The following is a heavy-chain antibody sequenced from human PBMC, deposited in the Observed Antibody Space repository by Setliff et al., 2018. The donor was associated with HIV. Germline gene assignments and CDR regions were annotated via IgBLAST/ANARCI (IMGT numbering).Heavy chain of an antibody. V-gene: IGHV1-18*01. J-gene: IGHJ4*02. CDR2: ISGYSGHT. Sequence: ASVKVSCKASGYTFSDYDVAWVRLAPGQGLEWMGWISGYSGHTSYAQKIQGRVTMTTDTSTSTAYMELRSLRSDDTAVYFCAREHSTTWPYFDFWGQGTLVTVSS. CDR1: GYTFSDYD. CDR3: AREHSTTWPYFDF. D-gene: IGHD6-13*01.